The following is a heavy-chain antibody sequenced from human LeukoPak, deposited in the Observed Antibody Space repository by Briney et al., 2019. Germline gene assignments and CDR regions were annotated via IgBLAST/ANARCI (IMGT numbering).Heavy chain of an antibody. D-gene: IGHD1-26*01. CDR3: AGIVGATRSAFDI. CDR2: IWYDGSNK. V-gene: IGHV3-33*01. CDR1: GFTFSSYG. J-gene: IGHJ3*02. Sequence: PGGSLRLSCAASGFTFSSYGMHWVRQAPGKGLEWVAVIWYDGSNKYYADSVKGRFTISRDNSKNTMYLQMNSLTAEDTAVYHCAGIVGATRSAFDIWGQGTMVTVSS.